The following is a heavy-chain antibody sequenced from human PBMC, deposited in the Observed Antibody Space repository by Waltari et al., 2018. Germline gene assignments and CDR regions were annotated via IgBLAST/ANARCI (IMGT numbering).Heavy chain of an antibody. Sequence: EVQLLQSGTELKKPGSTVKISCQVSGYRFTDYYIHWVQQAPGKGPQWMGLVDPEDGETIYAGRFQGRVTITADTSTGTAFMELSSLTSDDTAVYYCVTALGDRSSASRPFDVWGLGTLITVSS. CDR1: GYRFTDYY. V-gene: IGHV1-69-2*01. CDR2: VDPEDGET. CDR3: VTALGDRSSASRPFDV. D-gene: IGHD3-10*01. J-gene: IGHJ3*01.